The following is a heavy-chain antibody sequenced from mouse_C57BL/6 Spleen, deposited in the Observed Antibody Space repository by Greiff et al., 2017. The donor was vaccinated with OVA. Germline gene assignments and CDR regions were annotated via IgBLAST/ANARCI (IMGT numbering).Heavy chain of an antibody. CDR2: IYPGDGDT. CDR1: GYAFSSYW. J-gene: IGHJ2*01. Sequence: QVQLKQSGAELVKPGASVKISCKASGYAFSSYWRNWVKQRPGKGLEWIGQIYPGDGDTNYNGKFKGKATLTADKSSSTAYMQLSSLTSEDSAVYFCARSNWDDYFDYWGQGTPLTVSS. CDR3: ARSNWDDYFDY. V-gene: IGHV1-80*01. D-gene: IGHD4-1*01.